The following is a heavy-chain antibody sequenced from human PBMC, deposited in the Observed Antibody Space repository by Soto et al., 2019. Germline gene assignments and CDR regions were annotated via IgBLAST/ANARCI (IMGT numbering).Heavy chain of an antibody. Sequence: GGSLRLSCAASGFTFSSYAISWVRQAPGKGLEWVSAISGSGGSTYYADSVKGRFTISRDNSKSTLYLQMNSLRAEDTAVYYCAKILAPYYDFWSGYPGGIDYWGQGTLVTVSS. J-gene: IGHJ4*02. CDR1: GFTFSSYA. D-gene: IGHD3-3*01. V-gene: IGHV3-23*01. CDR2: ISGSGGST. CDR3: AKILAPYYDFWSGYPGGIDY.